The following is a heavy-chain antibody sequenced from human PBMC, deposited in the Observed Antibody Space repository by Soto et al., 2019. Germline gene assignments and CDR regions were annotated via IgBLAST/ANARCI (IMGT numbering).Heavy chain of an antibody. Sequence: TSETLSLTCTVSGGSISSYYWSWIRQPPGKGPEWIGYIYYSGSTNYNPSLKSRVTISVDTSKNQFSLKLSSVTAADTAVYYCARVWGGAFDIWGQGTMVTVSS. CDR2: IYYSGST. V-gene: IGHV4-59*01. CDR1: GGSISSYY. D-gene: IGHD3-10*01. CDR3: ARVWGGAFDI. J-gene: IGHJ3*02.